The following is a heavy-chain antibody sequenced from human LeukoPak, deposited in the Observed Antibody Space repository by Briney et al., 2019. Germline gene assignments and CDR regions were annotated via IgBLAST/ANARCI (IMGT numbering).Heavy chain of an antibody. Sequence: SETLSLTCTVSGGSISSYYWSWIRQPPGKGLEWIGYIYYSGSTNYNPSLKGRVTISVDTSKNQFSLKLSSVTAADTAVYYCARLVGATLHFDYWGQRTLVTVSS. CDR1: GGSISSYY. CDR3: ARLVGATLHFDY. CDR2: IYYSGST. J-gene: IGHJ4*02. D-gene: IGHD1-26*01. V-gene: IGHV4-59*01.